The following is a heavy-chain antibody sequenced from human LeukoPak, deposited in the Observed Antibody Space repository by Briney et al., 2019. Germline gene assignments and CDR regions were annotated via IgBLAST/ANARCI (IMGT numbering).Heavy chain of an antibody. CDR2: INPNSGGT. Sequence: ASVKVSCKASGYTFTGSYTQSVRQAPGQGREWMGWINPNSGGTNYAQKLQGRVTMTRDTSISTAYMELSRLRSDDTAVYYCARSYYYGSGSIYYYYMDVWGKGTTLTVSS. J-gene: IGHJ6*03. CDR3: ARSYYYGSGSIYYYYMDV. CDR1: GYTFTGSY. V-gene: IGHV1-2*02. D-gene: IGHD3-10*01.